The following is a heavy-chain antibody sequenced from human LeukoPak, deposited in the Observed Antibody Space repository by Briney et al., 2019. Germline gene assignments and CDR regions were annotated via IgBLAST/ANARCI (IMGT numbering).Heavy chain of an antibody. CDR3: ARVSDSSGYYSLYDNWFDP. J-gene: IGHJ5*02. CDR2: INPNSGGT. Sequence: ASVKVSCKASGYTFTGYYMHWVRQAPGQGLEWMGWINPNSGGTNYAQKFQGRVTMTRDTSISTAYMELSRLRSDDTAVYYCARVSDSSGYYSLYDNWFDPWGQGTLVTVSS. D-gene: IGHD3-22*01. V-gene: IGHV1-2*02. CDR1: GYTFTGYY.